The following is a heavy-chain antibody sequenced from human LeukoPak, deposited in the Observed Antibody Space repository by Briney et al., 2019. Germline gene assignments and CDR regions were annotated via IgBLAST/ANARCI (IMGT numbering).Heavy chain of an antibody. CDR1: GFIFSKYA. CDR2: ISDSGGST. V-gene: IGHV3-23*01. Sequence: GGSLRLSCAASGFIFSKYAMTWVRQAPGKGLEWVSTISDSGGSTYYADSVKGRFTISRDNSKNTLYLQMNSLRAEDTALYYCAKSWSGYLDYWGQGTLVTVSS. CDR3: AKSWSGYLDY. J-gene: IGHJ4*02. D-gene: IGHD3-3*01.